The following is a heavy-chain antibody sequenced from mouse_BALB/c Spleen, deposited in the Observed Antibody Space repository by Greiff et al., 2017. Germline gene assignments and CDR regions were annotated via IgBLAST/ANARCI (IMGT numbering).Heavy chain of an antibody. V-gene: IGHV5-17*02. Sequence: EVKLMESGGGLVQPGGSRKLSCAASGFTFSSFGMHWVRQAPEKGLEWVAYISSGSSTIYYADTVKGRFTISRDNPKNTLFLQMTSLRSEDTAMYYCARGLLTYWGQGTLVTVSA. D-gene: IGHD2-3*01. CDR2: ISSGSSTI. CDR1: GFTFSSFG. J-gene: IGHJ3*01. CDR3: ARGLLTY.